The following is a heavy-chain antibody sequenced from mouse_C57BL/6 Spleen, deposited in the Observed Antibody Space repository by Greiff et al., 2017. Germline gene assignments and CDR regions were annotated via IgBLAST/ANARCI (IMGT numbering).Heavy chain of an antibody. D-gene: IGHD1-1*01. V-gene: IGHV1-82*01. CDR2: IDPEDGDT. CDR3: ARVTTVAMYYAMDY. Sequence: QVQLQQSGPELVRPGASVKFSCTASGFEIKDDWMHWVKQRPGKGLEWIGWIDPEDGDTDYNGKFKGKATLTADKSSRAAYMPLRSLPSDDSAVYVCARVTTVAMYYAMDYWGQGTSVTVSS. CDR1: GFEIKDDW. J-gene: IGHJ4*01.